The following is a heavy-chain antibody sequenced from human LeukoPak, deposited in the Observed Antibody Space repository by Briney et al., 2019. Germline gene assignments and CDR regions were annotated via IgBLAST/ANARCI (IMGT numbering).Heavy chain of an antibody. CDR2: VDPEDGET. V-gene: IGHV1-69-2*01. CDR1: GYTFTDYY. CDR3: ATVTTYSGY. D-gene: IGHD6-13*01. J-gene: IGHJ4*02. Sequence: GASVKVSCKVSGYTFTDYYMHWVQQAPGKGLEWMGLVDPEDGETIYAEKFQGRVTITVDTSADTAYMELSSLRSEDTAAYYCATVTTYSGYWGQGTLVTVSS.